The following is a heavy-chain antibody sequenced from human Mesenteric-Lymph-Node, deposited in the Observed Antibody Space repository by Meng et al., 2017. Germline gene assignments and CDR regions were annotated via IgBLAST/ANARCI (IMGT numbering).Heavy chain of an antibody. J-gene: IGHJ4*02. CDR2: ISGSSGAT. V-gene: IGHV3-23*04. Sequence: DVQLAESGGGLVQPGGSLRLSCAASGFTLSNYDMNWVRLAPGKGLEWVSFISGSSGATYSANSVKGRFTISRDNSKNTLYVQMNSLRDEDTAVYYCARGKFDSWGQGTLVTVSS. CDR1: GFTLSNYD. CDR3: ARGKFDS.